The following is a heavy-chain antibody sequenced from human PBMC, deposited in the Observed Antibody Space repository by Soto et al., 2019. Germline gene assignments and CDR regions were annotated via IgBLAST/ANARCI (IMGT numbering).Heavy chain of an antibody. Sequence: PGGSLRLSCAASGFTFSSYAMGWVRQAPGKGLEWVSAISGSGGSTYYADSVKGRFTISRDNSKNTLYLQMNSLRAEDTAVYYCANCGEMYYYYMDVWGKGTTVTVSS. CDR3: ANCGEMYYYYMDV. CDR2: ISGSGGST. D-gene: IGHD4-17*01. V-gene: IGHV3-23*01. J-gene: IGHJ6*03. CDR1: GFTFSSYA.